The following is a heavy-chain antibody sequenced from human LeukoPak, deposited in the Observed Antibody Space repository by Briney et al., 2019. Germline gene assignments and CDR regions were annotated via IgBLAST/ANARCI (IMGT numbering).Heavy chain of an antibody. V-gene: IGHV4-34*01. CDR3: ASRSPAHSVYVVFDY. D-gene: IGHD5/OR15-5a*01. Sequence: SETLSLTCAVYGGSFSGYYWRWLRQPPGKGLEWIGEINHSGSTNYNPSLKSRVTISVDTSKNQCSLKRSSVTAADTAVYYCASRSPAHSVYVVFDYWGQGTLVTVSS. CDR2: INHSGST. CDR1: GGSFSGYY. J-gene: IGHJ4*02.